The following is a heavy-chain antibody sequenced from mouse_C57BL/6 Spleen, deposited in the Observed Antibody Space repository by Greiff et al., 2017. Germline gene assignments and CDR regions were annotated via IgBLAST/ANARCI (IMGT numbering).Heavy chain of an antibody. CDR1: GYTFTSYW. D-gene: IGHD6-2*01. CDR3: ARSGGALCAMGY. V-gene: IGHV1-50*01. Sequence: QVQLQQPGAELVKPGASVKLSCKASGYTFTSYWMPWVKQRPGQGLEWIGEIDPSDSYTNYNQKVKGKATLTVDTSSSTAYMQLSSLTSEDSAVYYCARSGGALCAMGYWGQGTSVTVSS. J-gene: IGHJ4*01. CDR2: IDPSDSYT.